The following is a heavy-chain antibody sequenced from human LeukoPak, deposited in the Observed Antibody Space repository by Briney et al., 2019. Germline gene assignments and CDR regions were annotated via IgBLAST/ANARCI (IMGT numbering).Heavy chain of an antibody. D-gene: IGHD3-22*01. V-gene: IGHV3-48*04. Sequence: GGSLRLSCAASGFTFSSYSMNWVRQAPGKGLEWVSYISSSSTTIYYADSVKGRFTISRDNAKKSVLLQMNSLRAEDTAVYYCARSNPYFDTSGPLDCWDQGTLVTVSS. J-gene: IGHJ4*02. CDR1: GFTFSSYS. CDR2: ISSSSTTI. CDR3: ARSNPYFDTSGPLDC.